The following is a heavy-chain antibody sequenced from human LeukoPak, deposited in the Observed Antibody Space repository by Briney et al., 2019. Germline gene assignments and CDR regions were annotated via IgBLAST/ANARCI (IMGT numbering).Heavy chain of an antibody. Sequence: GGSLRLSCAASGFTFSTYGMHWVRQAPGKGMEWVAVIWYDGNKNYYADSVKGRFTISRDNSKNTLYLQMNSLRVEDTAVYYCARVAQCSSAWYSFDYWGQGTLVTVSS. V-gene: IGHV3-33*01. D-gene: IGHD6-19*01. CDR1: GFTFSTYG. CDR3: ARVAQCSSAWYSFDY. J-gene: IGHJ4*02. CDR2: IWYDGNKN.